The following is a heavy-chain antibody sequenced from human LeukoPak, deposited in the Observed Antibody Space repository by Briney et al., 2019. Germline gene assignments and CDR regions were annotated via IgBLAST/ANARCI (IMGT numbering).Heavy chain of an antibody. V-gene: IGHV4-34*01. CDR1: GGSFSGYY. J-gene: IGHJ1*01. D-gene: IGHD2/OR15-2a*01. CDR2: INHSGST. CDR3: AREGIVLPFQH. Sequence: PSETLSLTCTVYGGSFSGYYWSWIRQPPGKGLEWIGEINHSGSTNYNPSLKSRVTISVDTSKNQFSLKLSSVTAADTAVYYCAREGIVLPFQHWGQGTLVTVSS.